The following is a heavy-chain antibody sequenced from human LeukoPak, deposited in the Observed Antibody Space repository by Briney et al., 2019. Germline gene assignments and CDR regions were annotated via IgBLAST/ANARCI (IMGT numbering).Heavy chain of an antibody. CDR3: ARGSGRLLADY. CDR1: GGSISSYY. D-gene: IGHD2-15*01. V-gene: IGHV4-59*01. CDR2: IYYSGST. Sequence: TSETLSLTCTVSGGSISSYYWSWIRQPPGKGLEWIGYIYYSGSTNYNPSLKSRVTISVDTSKNQFSLKLSSVTAADTAVYYCARGSGRLLADYWGQGTLVTVSS. J-gene: IGHJ4*02.